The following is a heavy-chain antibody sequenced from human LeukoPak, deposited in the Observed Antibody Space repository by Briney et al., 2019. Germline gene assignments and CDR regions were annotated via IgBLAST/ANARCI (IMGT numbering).Heavy chain of an antibody. CDR1: GGSFSGYD. CDR3: ARGRTRNYSSSWRYYFDY. J-gene: IGHJ4*02. V-gene: IGHV4-34*01. D-gene: IGHD6-13*01. Sequence: PSETLSLTCAVYGGSFSGYDWSWIRQPPGKGLEWIGEINHSGSTNYNPSLKSRVTISVDTSKNQFSLKLSSVTAADTAVYYCARGRTRNYSSSWRYYFDYWGQGTLVTVSS. CDR2: INHSGST.